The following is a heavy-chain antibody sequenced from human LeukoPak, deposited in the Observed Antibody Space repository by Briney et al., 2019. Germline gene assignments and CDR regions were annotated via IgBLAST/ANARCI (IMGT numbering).Heavy chain of an antibody. D-gene: IGHD6-13*01. CDR3: AKDWGYSTSQGYYFDY. CDR2: ISGSGVAT. J-gene: IGHJ4*02. CDR1: GFTYRSYA. V-gene: IGHV3-23*01. Sequence: PGGSLRLSCAASGFTYRSYAVSWVRQAPGKGLEWVSSISGSGVATYSADSVKGRFTISRDNSKNTLYLQMNSLRAEDTAVYYCAKDWGYSTSQGYYFDYWGQGTVVTVSS.